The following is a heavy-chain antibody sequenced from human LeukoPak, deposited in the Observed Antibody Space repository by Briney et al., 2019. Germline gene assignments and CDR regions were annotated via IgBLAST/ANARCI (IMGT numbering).Heavy chain of an antibody. Sequence: PGGSLRLSCAASGFTFSSYSMIWVRQAPGKGLEWVSSISGSSTNIYYADSLKGRFTISRDNAANSVFLQMNALKAEDTAVYYCARDRWEDWLPYYWGQGALVTVSS. CDR3: ARDRWEDWLPYY. J-gene: IGHJ4*02. CDR1: GFTFSSYS. CDR2: ISGSSTNI. D-gene: IGHD3/OR15-3a*01. V-gene: IGHV3-21*01.